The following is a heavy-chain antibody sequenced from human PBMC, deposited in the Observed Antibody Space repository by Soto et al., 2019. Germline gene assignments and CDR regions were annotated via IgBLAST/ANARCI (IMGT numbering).Heavy chain of an antibody. CDR1: GYSISSGYY. CDR3: ARDSRGWLDY. Sequence: SETLSLTCTVSGYSISSGYYWGWIRQPPGKGLEWIGSIYHSGSTYYNPSLKSRVTISVDTSKNQFSLKLSSVTAADTAVYYCARDSRGWLDYWGQGTLVTVSS. J-gene: IGHJ4*02. D-gene: IGHD6-19*01. CDR2: IYHSGST. V-gene: IGHV4-38-2*02.